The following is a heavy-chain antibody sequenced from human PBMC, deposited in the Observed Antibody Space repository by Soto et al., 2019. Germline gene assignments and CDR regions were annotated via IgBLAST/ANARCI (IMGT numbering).Heavy chain of an antibody. J-gene: IGHJ4*02. CDR2: MYHSGST. CDR1: GYSISSGDYY. Sequence: SETLSLTCTVSGYSISSGDYYWGWIRQPPGKGLEWIGYMYHSGSTNYNPSLKSRVTISIDRSKNQFSLKLSSVTAADTAVYYCARVPDYWGQGILVTVSS. V-gene: IGHV4-30-2*01. D-gene: IGHD2-2*01. CDR3: ARVPDY.